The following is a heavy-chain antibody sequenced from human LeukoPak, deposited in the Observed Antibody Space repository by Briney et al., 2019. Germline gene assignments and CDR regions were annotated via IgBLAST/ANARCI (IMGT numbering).Heavy chain of an antibody. D-gene: IGHD3-10*01. CDR1: GFTFSSYA. J-gene: IGHJ4*02. CDR2: ISYDGSNQ. V-gene: IGHV3-30*04. CDR3: ARDYGSRLTKGYYLDY. Sequence: PGGSLRLSCAASGFTFSSYAIHWVRQDPGKGLEWLGIISYDGSNQDYADSVKGRFTISRDNSKNTLYLQMNSLRGEDTAVYYCARDYGSRLTKGYYLDYWGQGTLATVSS.